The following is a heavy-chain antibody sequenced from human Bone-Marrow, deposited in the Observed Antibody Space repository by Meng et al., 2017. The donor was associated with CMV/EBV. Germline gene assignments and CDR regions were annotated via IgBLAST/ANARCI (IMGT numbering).Heavy chain of an antibody. J-gene: IGHJ4*02. CDR2: ISSSSSTI. D-gene: IGHD6-13*01. CDR3: ARDRLAAAGIRLCYFDY. V-gene: IGHV3-48*04. CDR1: GFTFSSYS. Sequence: GESLKISCAASGFTFSSYSMNWVRQAPGKGLEWVSYISSSSSTIYYADSVKGRFTISRDNAKNSLYLQMNSLRAEDTAVYYCARDRLAAAGIRLCYFDYWGQGTLVTVSS.